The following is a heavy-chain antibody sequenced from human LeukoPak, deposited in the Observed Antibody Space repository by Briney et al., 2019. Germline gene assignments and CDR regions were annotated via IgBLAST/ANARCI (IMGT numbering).Heavy chain of an antibody. J-gene: IGHJ4*02. D-gene: IGHD6-19*01. CDR1: GFTVSSNY. Sequence: GGSLRLSCAASGFTVSSNYMSWVRQAPGKGLEWVSVIYSGGSTYYADSVKGRFTISRDNSKNTLYLQMNSLRAEDTAVYYCAKRHSSGWYYFDYWSQGTLVTVSS. CDR2: IYSGGST. V-gene: IGHV3-53*05. CDR3: AKRHSSGWYYFDY.